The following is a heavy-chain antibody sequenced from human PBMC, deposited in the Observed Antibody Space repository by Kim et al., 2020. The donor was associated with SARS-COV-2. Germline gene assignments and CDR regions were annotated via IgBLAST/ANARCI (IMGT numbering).Heavy chain of an antibody. V-gene: IGHV4-34*01. CDR2: INHSGST. CDR1: GGSFTAYY. CDR3: ARGTRGSGSSFDY. Sequence: SETLSLTCAVHGGSFTAYYWSWIRQPPGKGLEWIGEINHSGSTHYNPSLKIRETISVDTSKNQLSLKLSSVTAADTAVYSCARGTRGSGSSFDYWGQGTPVTVSS. D-gene: IGHD3-10*01. J-gene: IGHJ4*02.